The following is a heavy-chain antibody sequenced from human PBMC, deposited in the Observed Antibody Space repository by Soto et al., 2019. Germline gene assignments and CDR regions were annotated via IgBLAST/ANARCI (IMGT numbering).Heavy chain of an antibody. Sequence: QVQLVESGGGVVQPGRSLRLSCAASGFTFSSYAMHWVRQAPGKGLEWVAVISYDGSNKYYADSVKGRFTISRDNSKNTLYLQMNSLRAEDTAVYYCARDAGGWELLPGGYWGQGTLVTVSS. V-gene: IGHV3-30-3*01. CDR3: ARDAGGWELLPGGY. CDR1: GFTFSSYA. CDR2: ISYDGSNK. D-gene: IGHD1-26*01. J-gene: IGHJ4*02.